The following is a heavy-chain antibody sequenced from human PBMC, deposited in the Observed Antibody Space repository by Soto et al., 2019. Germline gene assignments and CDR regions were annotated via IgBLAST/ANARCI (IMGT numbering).Heavy chain of an antibody. V-gene: IGHV4-31*03. CDR1: GGSISSGGYY. D-gene: IGHD2-15*01. J-gene: IGHJ6*02. CDR3: ARGGISYAGGMDV. CDR2: IYYSGST. Sequence: QVQLQESGPGLVKPSQTLSLTCTVSGGSISSGGYYWSWIRQHPGKGLEWIGYIYYSGSTYYNPSLESRVTISVDTSKNQFSLKLSSVTAADTAVYYCARGGISYAGGMDVWGQGTTVTVSS.